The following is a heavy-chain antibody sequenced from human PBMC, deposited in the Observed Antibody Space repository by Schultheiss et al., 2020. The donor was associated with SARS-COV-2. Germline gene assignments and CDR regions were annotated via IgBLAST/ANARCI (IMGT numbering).Heavy chain of an antibody. CDR2: IYYSGST. J-gene: IGHJ4*02. V-gene: IGHV4-4*02. CDR1: GGSISSSNW. CDR3: ARETGYSSSCYGY. D-gene: IGHD6-13*01. Sequence: SETLSLTCAVSGGSISSSNWWSWVRQPPGKGLEWIGYIYYSGSTYYNPSLKSRVTTSLDTSKNQFSLKLSSVTAADTAVYYCARETGYSSSCYGYWGQGTLVTVSS.